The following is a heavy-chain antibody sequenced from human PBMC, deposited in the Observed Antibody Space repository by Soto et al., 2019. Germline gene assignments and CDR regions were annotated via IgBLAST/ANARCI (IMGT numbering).Heavy chain of an antibody. D-gene: IGHD2-15*01. V-gene: IGHV1-18*01. J-gene: IGHJ4*02. CDR1: GYTFTSYG. CDR3: ARHPYCSGGSCYSDFDY. Sequence: ASVKVSCKASGYTFTSYGISWLRQSPGQGLEWMGWISAYNGNTNYAQKLQGRVTMTTDTSTSTAYMELRSLRSDDTAVYYCARHPYCSGGSCYSDFDYWGQGTLVTVSS. CDR2: ISAYNGNT.